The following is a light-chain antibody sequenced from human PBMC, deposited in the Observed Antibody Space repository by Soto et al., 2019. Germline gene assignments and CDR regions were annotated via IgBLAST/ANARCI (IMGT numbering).Light chain of an antibody. CDR1: SSDVGGYNY. J-gene: IGLJ1*01. CDR2: DVG. Sequence: QSALTQPASVSGSPGQSITISCTGTSSDVGGYNYVSWYQQHPGKAPKLMIYDVGNRPSGVSNRFSGSKSGNTASLTIPGLQAEDEADYYCSSYTSSSTHNYVFGTGTKVTV. V-gene: IGLV2-14*01. CDR3: SSYTSSSTHNYV.